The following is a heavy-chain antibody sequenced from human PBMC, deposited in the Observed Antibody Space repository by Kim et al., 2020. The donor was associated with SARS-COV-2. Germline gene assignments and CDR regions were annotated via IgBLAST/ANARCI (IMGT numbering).Heavy chain of an antibody. V-gene: IGHV3-74*03. Sequence: LSLTCAASGFTFSSYWMHWVRQAPGKGLVWVSRIESDGSSTTYADSVKGRFTISRDNAKNTLYLQMNSLRAEDTAVYYCARDWGDGYNFFDYWGQGT. D-gene: IGHD5-12*01. J-gene: IGHJ4*02. CDR2: IESDGSST. CDR3: ARDWGDGYNFFDY. CDR1: GFTFSSYW.